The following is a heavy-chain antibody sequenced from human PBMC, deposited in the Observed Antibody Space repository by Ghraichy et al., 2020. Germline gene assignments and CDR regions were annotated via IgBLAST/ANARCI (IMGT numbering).Heavy chain of an antibody. D-gene: IGHD3-3*01. CDR1: GGSFSGHF. Sequence: ETLSLTCSVYGGSFSGHFWNWIRQPPGRGLEWLADIHHSGTTNYNPSLKGRITISGDTSKNQFSLKLSSVTAADTAVYYCARGNTIFGVVIIPDYYYYGMDVWGQGTTVTVSS. CDR2: IHHSGTT. J-gene: IGHJ6*02. CDR3: ARGNTIFGVVIIPDYYYYGMDV. V-gene: IGHV4-34*01.